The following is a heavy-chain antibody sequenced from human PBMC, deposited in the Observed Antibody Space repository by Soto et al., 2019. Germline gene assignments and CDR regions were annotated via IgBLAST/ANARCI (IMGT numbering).Heavy chain of an antibody. CDR3: ATDQLGLYSSSYEGEWLMGYGMDV. D-gene: IGHD6-13*01. V-gene: IGHV1-24*01. CDR2: FDPEDGET. Sequence: ASVKVSGKVSGYTLTDLSFHWLRQVPGKGLEGMGGFDPEDGETIYAQKFQGRVTMTEDTSTDTAYMELSSLRSEDTAVYYCATDQLGLYSSSYEGEWLMGYGMDVWG. CDR1: GYTLTDLS. J-gene: IGHJ6*02.